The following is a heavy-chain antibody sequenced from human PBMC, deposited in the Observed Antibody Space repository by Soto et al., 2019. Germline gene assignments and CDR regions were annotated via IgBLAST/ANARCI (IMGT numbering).Heavy chain of an antibody. J-gene: IGHJ6*02. Sequence: ETLSLTCAVYGGSFSGYYWSWIRQPPGKGLEWIGEINHSGSTNYNPSLKSRVTISVDTSKNQVSLKLSSVTAADTAVYYCARVGVGTRGGYYYYYGMDVWGQGTTVTVSS. CDR1: GGSFSGYY. D-gene: IGHD1-7*01. V-gene: IGHV4-34*01. CDR3: ARVGVGTRGGYYYYYGMDV. CDR2: INHSGST.